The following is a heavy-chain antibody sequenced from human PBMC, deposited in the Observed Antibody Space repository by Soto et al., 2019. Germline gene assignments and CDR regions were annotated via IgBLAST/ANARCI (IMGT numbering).Heavy chain of an antibody. CDR1: GGTFNNYV. J-gene: IGHJ4*02. CDR3: AGRCDGTNCLAHFDY. D-gene: IGHD2-2*01. CDR2: IIPIFGTP. V-gene: IGHV1-69*06. Sequence: ASVKVSCKASGGTFNNYVINWVRQAPGQGLEWMAGIIPIFGTPNYAQKFQGRVTITADKSTSTAYMELNSLRSEDTAVYYCAGRCDGTNCLAHFDYWGQGTLVTVS.